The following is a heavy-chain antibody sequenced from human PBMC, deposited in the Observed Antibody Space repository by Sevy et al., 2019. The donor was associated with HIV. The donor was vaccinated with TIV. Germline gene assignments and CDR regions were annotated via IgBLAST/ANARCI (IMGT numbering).Heavy chain of an antibody. J-gene: IGHJ4*02. CDR2: IYYTGST. CDR3: AGVSPLTPGGGYWGYFDY. CDR1: GSSISDYY. D-gene: IGHD2-8*02. V-gene: IGHV4-59*01. Sequence: SETLSLTCTVSGSSISDYYWSWIRQPPGKGLEWIGYIYYTGSTNYNPSLKSRVTISLDTSKNQFSLKLSSVTAADTAFYYCAGVSPLTPGGGYWGYFDYWGQGSLVTVSS.